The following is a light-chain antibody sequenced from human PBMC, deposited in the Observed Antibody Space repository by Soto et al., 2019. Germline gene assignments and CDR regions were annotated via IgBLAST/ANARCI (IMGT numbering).Light chain of an antibody. CDR3: KQSKSFPLT. Sequence: DIQMTQSPSSLSASVGDRVTITSRASQGIDRWLVWYQQKPGKAPKVLIYAASTLRSGVPSRFSGSGSGTDFSLNISSLQPEDLATYYCKQSKSFPLTFGGGTKVDIK. CDR1: QGIDRW. J-gene: IGKJ4*01. CDR2: AAS. V-gene: IGKV1-12*01.